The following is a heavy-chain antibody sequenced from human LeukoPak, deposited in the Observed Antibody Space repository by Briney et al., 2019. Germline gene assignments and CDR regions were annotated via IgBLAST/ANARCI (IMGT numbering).Heavy chain of an antibody. CDR1: GGSTSSYY. CDR2: IYYSGST. V-gene: IGHV4-59*08. CDR3: ARHTYAGDYFDY. Sequence: PSETLSLTCTVSGGSTSSYYWSWIRQPPGKGLEWIGYIYYSGSTNYNPSLKSRVTISVDTSKNQFSLKLSSVTAADTAVCYCARHTYAGDYFDYWGQGTLVTVSS. D-gene: IGHD2-2*01. J-gene: IGHJ4*02.